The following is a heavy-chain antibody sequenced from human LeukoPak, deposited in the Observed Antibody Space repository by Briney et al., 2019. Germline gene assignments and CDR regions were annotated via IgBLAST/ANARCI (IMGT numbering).Heavy chain of an antibody. CDR3: AKAGVGATRKIN. V-gene: IGHV3-7*03. CDR2: IKEDGSER. CDR1: AFIFSGHW. D-gene: IGHD1-26*01. Sequence: GGSLRLSCEGSAFIFSGHWMNWVRQTPGKGLEWVASIKEDGSERQYVDSVKGRFSISRDNTKGSLFLQLNSLRAEDTAVYYCAKAGVGATRKINWGQGTLVTVSS. J-gene: IGHJ4*02.